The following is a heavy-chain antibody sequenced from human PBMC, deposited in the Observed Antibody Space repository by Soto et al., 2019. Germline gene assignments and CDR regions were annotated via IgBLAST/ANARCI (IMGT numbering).Heavy chain of an antibody. CDR2: IYSGGST. V-gene: IGHV3-53*01. J-gene: IGHJ3*02. CDR3: ASRRTTGYWNAFDM. Sequence: VGSLRLSCTASGFTVSSNYMNWVRQAPGKGLQWVSVIYSGGSTYYADSVKGRFIISRDNSKNTLYLQMNSLRAEDTAVYYCASRRTTGYWNAFDMWGQGTMVTVSS. CDR1: GFTVSSNY. D-gene: IGHD3-9*01.